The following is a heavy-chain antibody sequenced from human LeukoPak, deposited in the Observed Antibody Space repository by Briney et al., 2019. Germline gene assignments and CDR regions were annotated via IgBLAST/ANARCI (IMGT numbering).Heavy chain of an antibody. D-gene: IGHD4-17*01. CDR3: ARVDYGDYNWFDP. J-gene: IGHJ5*02. CDR1: GESFSGYY. Sequence: SETLSLTCAVYGESFSGYYWSWIRQPPGKGLEWIGEISHSGSTNYNPSLKSRVTISIDTFKNQISLKLRSVTAADTAVYYCARVDYGDYNWFDPWGQGTQVTVSS. CDR2: ISHSGST. V-gene: IGHV4-34*01.